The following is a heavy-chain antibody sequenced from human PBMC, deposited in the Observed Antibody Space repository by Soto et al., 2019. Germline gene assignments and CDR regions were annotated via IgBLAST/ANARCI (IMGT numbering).Heavy chain of an antibody. Sequence: EVQLVESGGGLVKPGGSLRLSCAASGFSFSSYSMNWVRQAPGKGLEWVSSISIRSSYIYYADSVKGRFTISRDNAKNSLYLQMNSLRAEDTAVYYCARDRASSGWYGRDFDYWGQGTLVTVSS. J-gene: IGHJ4*02. CDR3: ARDRASSGWYGRDFDY. CDR2: ISIRSSYI. D-gene: IGHD6-19*01. CDR1: GFSFSSYS. V-gene: IGHV3-21*01.